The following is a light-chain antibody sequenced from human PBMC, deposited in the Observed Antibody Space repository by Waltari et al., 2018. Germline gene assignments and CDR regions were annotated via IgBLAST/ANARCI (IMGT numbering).Light chain of an antibody. CDR1: SLRTSY. CDR2: GKD. J-gene: IGLJ3*02. Sequence: SSELTQDPAVSVALVQTVRFTCQGDSLRTSYASWYQLKPGQAPVLVIYGKDTRPSGIPDRISGYSSGTTSSLTITGAQAEDEADYYCSSRNGRANQVVFAGGTKVTVL. V-gene: IGLV3-19*01. CDR3: SSRNGRANQVV.